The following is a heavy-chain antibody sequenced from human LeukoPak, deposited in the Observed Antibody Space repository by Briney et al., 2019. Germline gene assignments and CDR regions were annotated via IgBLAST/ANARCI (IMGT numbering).Heavy chain of an antibody. CDR1: GVSISSYY. J-gene: IGHJ5*02. CDR3: ARGREWFDP. D-gene: IGHD1-26*01. Sequence: SETLSLTCAVSGVSISSYYWSWIRQPPGKGLEWIGEINHSVSTNYNPSLKSRVTISVDTSKNQFSLKLSSVTAADTAVYYCARGREWFDPWGQGTLVTVSS. CDR2: INHSVST. V-gene: IGHV4-34*01.